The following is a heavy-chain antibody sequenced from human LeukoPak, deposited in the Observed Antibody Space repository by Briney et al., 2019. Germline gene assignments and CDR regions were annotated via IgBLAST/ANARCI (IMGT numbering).Heavy chain of an antibody. D-gene: IGHD5-12*01. Sequence: TGGSLRLSCAASGFTFSSYAMHWVRQAPGKGLEWVSVIGGSNGITFYVGSVKGRFTISRDNSKDTLYLQMNSLRAEDTAVYYCARNENSGWGYFDYWGQGTLVTVSS. CDR3: ARNENSGWGYFDY. CDR2: IGGSNGIT. CDR1: GFTFSSYA. V-gene: IGHV3-23*01. J-gene: IGHJ4*02.